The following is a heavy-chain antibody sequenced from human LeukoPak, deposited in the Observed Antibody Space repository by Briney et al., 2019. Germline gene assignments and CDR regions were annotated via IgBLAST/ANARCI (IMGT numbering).Heavy chain of an antibody. D-gene: IGHD3-22*01. CDR3: ARAESSSMIVVALVMYFFDY. Sequence: GGSLRLSCAASEFTFTTYAMSWVRQAPGKGLEWVAGITAGGGSRFFADSVKGRFTMSRDHSKNTLYLQMNSLRAEDTAVYYCARAESSSMIVVALVMYFFDYWGQGTLVTVSS. CDR1: EFTFTTYA. J-gene: IGHJ4*02. CDR2: ITAGGGSR. V-gene: IGHV3-23*01.